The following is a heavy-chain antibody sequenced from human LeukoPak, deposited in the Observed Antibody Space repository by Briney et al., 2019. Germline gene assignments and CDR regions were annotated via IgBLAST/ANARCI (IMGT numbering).Heavy chain of an antibody. Sequence: QSGGSLRLSCAASGFTFSSYAMSWVRQAPGKGLEWVSAISGSGGSTYYADSVKGRFTISRDNSKNTLYLQMNSLRAEDTAVYYCATHTGYSSGWYSVLGLDYWGQGTLVTVSS. CDR1: GFTFSSYA. J-gene: IGHJ4*02. V-gene: IGHV3-23*01. CDR3: ATHTGYSSGWYSVLGLDY. CDR2: ISGSGGST. D-gene: IGHD6-19*01.